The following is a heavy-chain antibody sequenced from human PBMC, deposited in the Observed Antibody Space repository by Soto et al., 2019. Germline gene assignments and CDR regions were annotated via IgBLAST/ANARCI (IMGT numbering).Heavy chain of an antibody. V-gene: IGHV5-51*01. J-gene: IGHJ4*02. Sequence: GESLKISCRGSGYTFTNYYIAWVRQMPGKGLEWMGIVFPGDSDITYSPSFQGQVTISADKSINTAYLQWRSLKASDTAMYYCERRAAAATFAYWGQGTLVTVSS. CDR1: GYTFTNYY. CDR3: ERRAAAATFAY. CDR2: VFPGDSDI. D-gene: IGHD6-13*01.